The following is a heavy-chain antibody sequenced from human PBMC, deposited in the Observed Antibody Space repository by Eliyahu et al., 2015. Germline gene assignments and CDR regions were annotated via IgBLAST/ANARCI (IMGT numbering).Heavy chain of an antibody. CDR3: AREPACPGXHDTEWYFDH. CDR2: FHSGGSA. Sequence: QVQLQESGPGLVKPSETLSLTCSVPESYSMKTYYWNWIRQAAGKGLEWXGRFHSGGSANYNPSLTSRVTMSVDTSKNQFSLKLRSVTAADTAVYYCAREPACPGXHDTEWYFDHWGRGILVSVSP. J-gene: IGHJ2*01. D-gene: IGHD1-14*01. V-gene: IGHV4-4*07. CDR1: ESYSMKTYY.